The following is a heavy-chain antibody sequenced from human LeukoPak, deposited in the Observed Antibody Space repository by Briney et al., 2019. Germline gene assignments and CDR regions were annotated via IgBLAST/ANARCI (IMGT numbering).Heavy chain of an antibody. CDR1: GYSISSGYY. V-gene: IGHV4-38-2*02. Sequence: SETLSLTCTVSGYSISSGYYWGWIRQPPGKGLEWIGSIYHSGSTYYNPSLKSRVTISVDTSKNQFSLKLSSVTAADTAVYYCASYGSGSYSLHYYYYYMDVWGKGTTVTVSS. CDR3: ASYGSGSYSLHYYYYYMDV. CDR2: IYHSGST. J-gene: IGHJ6*03. D-gene: IGHD3-10*01.